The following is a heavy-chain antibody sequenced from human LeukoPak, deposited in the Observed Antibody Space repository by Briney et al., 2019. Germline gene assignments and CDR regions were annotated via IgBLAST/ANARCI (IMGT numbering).Heavy chain of an antibody. D-gene: IGHD2-15*01. CDR1: GFTFSSYG. CDR3: ARTRCSGGSCYPGWFDP. J-gene: IGHJ5*02. Sequence: GGSLRLSCAASGFTFSSYGMHWVRQAPGKGLEWVAFIRYDGSNKYYADSVKGRFTISRDNSKNTLYLQMNSLRAEDTAVYYCARTRCSGGSCYPGWFDPWGQGTLVTVS. V-gene: IGHV3-30*02. CDR2: IRYDGSNK.